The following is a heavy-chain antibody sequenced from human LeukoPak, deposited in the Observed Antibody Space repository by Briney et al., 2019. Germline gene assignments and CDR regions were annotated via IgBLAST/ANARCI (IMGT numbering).Heavy chain of an antibody. CDR3: TTDVRVRGRPVYFDY. V-gene: IGHV3-11*05. J-gene: IGHJ4*02. Sequence: PGGSLRLSCAASGFTFSGFYMSWIRQAPGKGLEWVSCIGSSSTYTNYADSVKGRFTISRDNAKNSLYLQMDGLRAEDTAVYYCTTDVRVRGRPVYFDYWGQGTLVTVSS. CDR2: IGSSSTYT. CDR1: GFTFSGFY. D-gene: IGHD3-10*01.